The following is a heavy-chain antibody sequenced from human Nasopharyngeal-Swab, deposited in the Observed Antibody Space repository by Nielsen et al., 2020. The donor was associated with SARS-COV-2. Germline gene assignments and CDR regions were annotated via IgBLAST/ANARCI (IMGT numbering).Heavy chain of an antibody. J-gene: IGHJ3*02. Sequence: WIRQPPGKGLEWIGYIYYSGSTNYNPSLKSRVTISVDTSKNQFSLKLSSVTAADTAVYYCARGKFNILTGAAAFDIWGQGTMVTVS. CDR3: ARGKFNILTGAAAFDI. CDR2: IYYSGST. D-gene: IGHD3-9*01. V-gene: IGHV4-59*01.